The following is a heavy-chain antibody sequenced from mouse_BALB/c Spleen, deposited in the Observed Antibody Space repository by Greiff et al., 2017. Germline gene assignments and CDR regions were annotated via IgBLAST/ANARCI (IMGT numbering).Heavy chain of an antibody. Sequence: EVQLVESGPSLVKPSQTLSLTRSVTGDSITSGYWNWIRKFPGNKLEYMGYISYSGSTYYNPSLKSRISITRDTSKNQYYLQLNSVTTEDTATYYCARGEDYGAPFDYWGQGTTLTVSS. CDR1: GDSITSGY. D-gene: IGHD1-1*01. CDR2: ISYSGST. CDR3: ARGEDYGAPFDY. V-gene: IGHV3-8*02. J-gene: IGHJ2*01.